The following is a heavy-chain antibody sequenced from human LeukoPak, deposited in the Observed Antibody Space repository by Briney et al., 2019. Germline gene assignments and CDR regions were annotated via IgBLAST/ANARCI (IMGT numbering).Heavy chain of an antibody. Sequence: ASVKVSCKACGYTFTSYDINWVRQATGKGLEWMGWMNPNSGNTGYPQKFQGRVTMTRNTSIGTAYIELCSLRSEDTAVYYCAIGRHYEFWSGYLYPGALYYYYYMYVWGKGTTVTVSS. CDR3: AIGRHYEFWSGYLYPGALYYYYYMYV. J-gene: IGHJ6*03. V-gene: IGHV1-8*01. CDR2: MNPNSGNT. D-gene: IGHD3-3*01. CDR1: GYTFTSYD.